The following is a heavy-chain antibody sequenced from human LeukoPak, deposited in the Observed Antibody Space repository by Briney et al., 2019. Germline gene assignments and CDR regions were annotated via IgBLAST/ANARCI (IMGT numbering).Heavy chain of an antibody. D-gene: IGHD1-20*01. J-gene: IGHJ4*02. CDR3: VRALTGSEEF. CDR1: GFTFSSYA. CDR2: ISGSGGST. V-gene: IGHV3-23*01. Sequence: PGGSLRLSCAASGFTFSSYAMSWVRQAPGKGLEWVSAISGSGGSTYYADSVKGRFTISRDNTKNTLYLQMNSLRVEDTAVYYCVRALTGSEEFWGQGTLVTVSS.